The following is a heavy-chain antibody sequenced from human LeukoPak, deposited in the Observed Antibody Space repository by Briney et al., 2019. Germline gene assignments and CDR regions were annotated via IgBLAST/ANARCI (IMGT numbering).Heavy chain of an antibody. V-gene: IGHV4-31*03. CDR2: IYYSGST. D-gene: IGHD5-18*01. J-gene: IGHJ5*02. CDR3: ARAVDTAMRLSWFDP. Sequence: SETLSLTCTVSGGSISSGGYYWSWIRQHPGKGLEWIGYIYYSGSTYYNPSLKSRVTISVDTSKNQFSLKLSSVTAVDTAVYYCARAVDTAMRLSWFDPWGQGTLVTVSS. CDR1: GGSISSGGYY.